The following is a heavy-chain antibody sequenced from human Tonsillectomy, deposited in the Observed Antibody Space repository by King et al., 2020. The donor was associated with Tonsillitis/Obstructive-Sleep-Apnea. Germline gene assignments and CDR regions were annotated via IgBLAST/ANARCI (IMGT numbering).Heavy chain of an antibody. V-gene: IGHV3-48*03. Sequence: VQLVESGGGLVQPGGSLRLSCVASGFTFSRYEMNWVRQAPGKGLEWVSYISSSGSTIYYADSVKGRFTISRDNAKESLYLQMNSLRVEDTAVYYCARDYCSGGSCYPPGAFDIWGQGTMVTVSS. D-gene: IGHD2-15*01. J-gene: IGHJ3*02. CDR2: ISSSGSTI. CDR3: ARDYCSGGSCYPPGAFDI. CDR1: GFTFSRYE.